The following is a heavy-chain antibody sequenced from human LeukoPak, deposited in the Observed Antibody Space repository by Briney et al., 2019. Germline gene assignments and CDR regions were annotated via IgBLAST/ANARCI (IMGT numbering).Heavy chain of an antibody. J-gene: IGHJ2*01. Sequence: GGSLRLSCAASGFTFIKYWMTRLRRAPGKGLEWMANITPDGSGQYYVDSVKGRFTISRDNAKNSVYLQMNSLRDDDAAVYYCARVGASASSGWSFDLWGRGTLVTVPS. D-gene: IGHD6-19*01. V-gene: IGHV3-7*01. CDR1: GFTFIKYW. CDR3: ARVGASASSGWSFDL. CDR2: ITPDGSGQ.